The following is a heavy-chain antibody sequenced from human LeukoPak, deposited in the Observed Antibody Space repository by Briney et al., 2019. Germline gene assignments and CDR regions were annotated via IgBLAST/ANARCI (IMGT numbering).Heavy chain of an antibody. V-gene: IGHV3-7*01. CDR1: GFSFSTFW. Sequence: GGSPRLSCAASGFSFSTFWMGWVRQAPGKGLDWVANINQDEGEIYYADSVRGRFTISRDNAKNSLFLQMNSLRVEDTALYYCARLAVVGATVGFDFWGQGTLVTISS. D-gene: IGHD1-26*01. J-gene: IGHJ4*02. CDR3: ARLAVVGATVGFDF. CDR2: INQDEGEI.